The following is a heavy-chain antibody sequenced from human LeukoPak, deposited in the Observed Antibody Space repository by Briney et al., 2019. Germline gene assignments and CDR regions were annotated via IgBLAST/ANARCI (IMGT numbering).Heavy chain of an antibody. D-gene: IGHD1-26*01. CDR3: ARSSGNYWAAPFDY. CDR1: GLNFRSYA. Sequence: GGSLRLSCTASGLNFRSYALSWVRQAPGKGLEWVSGIRDNDFSTYYADSVKGRFTISRGNSKSPVYLQMNSLRAGDTAVYYCARSSGNYWAAPFDYWGPGTLVTVSS. J-gene: IGHJ4*02. CDR2: IRDNDFST. V-gene: IGHV3-23*01.